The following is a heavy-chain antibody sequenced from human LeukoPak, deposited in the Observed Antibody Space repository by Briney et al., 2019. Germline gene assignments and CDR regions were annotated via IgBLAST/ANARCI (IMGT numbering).Heavy chain of an antibody. J-gene: IGHJ3*02. V-gene: IGHV3-21*01. D-gene: IGHD1/OR15-1a*01. CDR1: GFTFSSYS. Sequence: GGSLRLSCAASGFTFSSYSMNWVRQAQGKGREWVSSISSSSSYIYYADSVKGRFTISRDNAKNSLYLQMNSLRAEDAAVYYCARKGRTDAFDIWGQGTMVTVSS. CDR3: ARKGRTDAFDI. CDR2: ISSSSSYI.